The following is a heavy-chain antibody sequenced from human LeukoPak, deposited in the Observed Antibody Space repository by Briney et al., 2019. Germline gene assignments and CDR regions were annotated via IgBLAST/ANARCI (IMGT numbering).Heavy chain of an antibody. J-gene: IGHJ4*02. D-gene: IGHD2-15*01. CDR3: ARDRVEYCSGGSCQYFDY. V-gene: IGHV3-48*03. CDR2: ISSSGSTI. CDR1: GFTFSSYE. Sequence: PGGSLRLSCAASGFTFSSYEMNWVRQAPGKGLEWVSYISSSGSTIYYADSVKGRFTISRDNAKNSLYLQMNSLRAEDTAVYYCARDRVEYCSGGSCQYFDYWGQGTLVTVSS.